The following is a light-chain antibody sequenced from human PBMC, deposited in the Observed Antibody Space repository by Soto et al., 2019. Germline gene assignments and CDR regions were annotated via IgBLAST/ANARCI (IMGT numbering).Light chain of an antibody. J-gene: IGKJ1*01. CDR3: QQSYSSPPT. CDR2: AAS. CDR1: QSISNN. V-gene: IGKV1-39*01. Sequence: DIQMTQSPSSLSASVEDRVIITCRASQSISNNLNWYQQKPGKAPKLLIFAASSLQSGVPSRFSGSRSGPDFTLTTSSLQPEDVATYDCQQSYSSPPTFGQGTKVEIK.